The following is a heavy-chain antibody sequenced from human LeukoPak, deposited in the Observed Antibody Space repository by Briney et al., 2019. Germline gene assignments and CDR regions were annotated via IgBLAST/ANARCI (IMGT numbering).Heavy chain of an antibody. CDR2: ISAYNGNT. CDR1: GYTFTSYG. D-gene: IGHD1-26*01. V-gene: IGHV1-18*01. CDR3: ARKGSGTQADN. Sequence: GASVKVSCKGSGYTFTSYGISWGRPAPGQGVAWMGWISAYNGNTNYAQKLQGRVTMTTDTSTSTAYMELRSLRSDDTAVYYCARKGSGTQADNWGQGTLVTVSS. J-gene: IGHJ4*02.